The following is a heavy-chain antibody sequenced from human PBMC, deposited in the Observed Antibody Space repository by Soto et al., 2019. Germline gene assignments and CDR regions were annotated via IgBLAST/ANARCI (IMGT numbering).Heavy chain of an antibody. D-gene: IGHD2-2*02. CDR1: GYTFTSSG. CDR2: ISGYNGNT. CDR3: ARAPGYCNSTICYIDTFDI. J-gene: IGHJ3*02. V-gene: IGHV1-18*01. Sequence: ASVKVSCKPSGYTFTSSGISWVRQAPGQGLEWMGWISGYNGNTNYAQKFRGRVTMTTDTSTTTAYMEVRSLRSDDTAVYYCARAPGYCNSTICYIDTFDIWGQGTMVTVSS.